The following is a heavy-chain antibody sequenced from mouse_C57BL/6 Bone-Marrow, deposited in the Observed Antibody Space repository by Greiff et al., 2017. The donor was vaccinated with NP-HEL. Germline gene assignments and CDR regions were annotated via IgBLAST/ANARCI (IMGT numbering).Heavy chain of an antibody. CDR3: ASPRTPY. CDR2: IYPGDGDT. Sequence: QVQLKESGPELVKPGASVKISCKASGYAFSSSWMNWVKQRPGKGLEWIGRIYPGDGDTNYNGKFKGKATLTADKSSSTAYMQLSSLPSEDSAVYFCASPRTPYWGQGTLVTVSA. CDR1: GYAFSSSW. J-gene: IGHJ3*01. V-gene: IGHV1-82*01.